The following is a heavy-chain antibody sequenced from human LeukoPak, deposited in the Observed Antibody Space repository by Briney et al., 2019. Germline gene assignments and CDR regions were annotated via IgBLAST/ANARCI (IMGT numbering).Heavy chain of an antibody. CDR3: AITGSGYPPEIDD. Sequence: SEALSLSCTDSGGSIISYYWSWVRQPPGKGLEWMWSIYYSGSANYNTSLKSRVTISVETSKNQFSLKLSSVSAADTAMYYCAITGSGYPPEIDDWGQGTPVTVSS. V-gene: IGHV4-59*08. D-gene: IGHD3-22*01. CDR1: GGSIISYY. CDR2: IYYSGSA. J-gene: IGHJ4*02.